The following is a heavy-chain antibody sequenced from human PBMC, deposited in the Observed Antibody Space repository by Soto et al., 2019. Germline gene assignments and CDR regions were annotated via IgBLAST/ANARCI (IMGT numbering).Heavy chain of an antibody. CDR3: ARSEDIVGWPWYPPEY. Sequence: QVQLVQSGGEVRNPGASVRISCKASGFTFSSHGFYWVRQAPGQGLEWMGWISAYNGRTNYAQNLQVRVTMTTDTSTSTAYMELRSLRPDDTSVYYCARSEDIVGWPWYPPEYWGQGTLVTVSS. CDR1: GFTFSSHG. CDR2: ISAYNGRT. V-gene: IGHV1-18*01. D-gene: IGHD2-15*01. J-gene: IGHJ4*02.